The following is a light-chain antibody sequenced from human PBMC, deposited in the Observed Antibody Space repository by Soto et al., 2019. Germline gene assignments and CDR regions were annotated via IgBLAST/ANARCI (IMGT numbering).Light chain of an antibody. J-gene: IGKJ1*01. Sequence: DIQITQSPSTLSASVGGRVTITCRASQNIERWLAWYQQKPGKDPKILLYDVSSLESGVPSRFSSSGSGTEFILTINGLQTDDFATYFCQQFKSGTWTFGQGTKVDIK. CDR2: DVS. CDR3: QQFKSGTWT. V-gene: IGKV1-5*01. CDR1: QNIERW.